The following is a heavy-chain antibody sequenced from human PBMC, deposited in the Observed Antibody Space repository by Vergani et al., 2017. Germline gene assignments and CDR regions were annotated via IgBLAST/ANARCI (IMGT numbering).Heavy chain of an antibody. CDR3: ARLSMVSHDAFDI. V-gene: IGHV4-59*01. J-gene: IGHJ3*02. CDR1: GGSISSYY. Sequence: QVQLQESGPGLVKPSETLSLTCTVSGGSISSYYWSWIRQPPGKGLEWIGYIYYSGSTNYNPSLKSRVTISVETSKNQFSLKLSSVTAADTAVYYGARLSMVSHDAFDIWGQGTMVTVSS. D-gene: IGHD3-10*01. CDR2: IYYSGST.